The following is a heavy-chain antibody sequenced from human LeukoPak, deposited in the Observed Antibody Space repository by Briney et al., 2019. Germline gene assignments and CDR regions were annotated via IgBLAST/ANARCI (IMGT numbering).Heavy chain of an antibody. CDR2: INTNTGNP. Sequence: ASVKVSCKASGYTFTSYAMNWVRQAPGQGLEWMGWINTNTGNPTYAQGFTGRFVFSLATSVSTAYLQIRSLKAEDTAVYYCARVPTSGWYRDFDYWGQGTLVTVSS. CDR3: ARVPTSGWYRDFDY. V-gene: IGHV7-4-1*02. J-gene: IGHJ4*02. D-gene: IGHD6-19*01. CDR1: GYTFTSYA.